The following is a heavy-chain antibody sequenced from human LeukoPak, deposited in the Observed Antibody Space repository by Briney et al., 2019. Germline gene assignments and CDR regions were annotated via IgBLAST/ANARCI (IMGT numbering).Heavy chain of an antibody. CDR1: GFIFSNYA. D-gene: IGHD3-10*01. CDR2: ISSDGSRT. V-gene: IGHV3-30*01. CDR3: ARDSTYWYDSGSFRPHYFDY. Sequence: GRSLRLFCAASGFIFSNYAMHWVSQAPGKGREWVALISSDGSRTYHADSVKGRYSISRDNSKDTLYLQLNRLRAEDRSVYYCARDSTYWYDSGSFRPHYFDYWGQGTLVTVSS. J-gene: IGHJ4*02.